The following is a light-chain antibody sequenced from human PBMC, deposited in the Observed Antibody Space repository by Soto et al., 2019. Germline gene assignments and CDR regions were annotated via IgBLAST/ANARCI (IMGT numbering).Light chain of an antibody. V-gene: IGKV1-5*03. CDR2: KAS. Sequence: DIPMTQSPSTLSASVVDRVTITCRANHSISASLAWYQQKPGKAPKPLIYKASGLETGVPSRFSGSGSGTEFTRTISSLQPDDFATYFCQHMATFGQGTKVEIK. J-gene: IGKJ1*01. CDR3: QHMAT. CDR1: HSISAS.